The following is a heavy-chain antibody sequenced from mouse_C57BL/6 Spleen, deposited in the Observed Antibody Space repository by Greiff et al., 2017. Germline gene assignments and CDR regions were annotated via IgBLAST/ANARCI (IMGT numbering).Heavy chain of an antibody. J-gene: IGHJ4*01. V-gene: IGHV7-3*01. D-gene: IGHD2-4*01. Sequence: DVMLVESGGGLVQPGGSLSLSCAASGFTFTDYYMSWVRQPPGKALEWLGFIRNKANGYTTEYSASVKGRFTISRDNSQSILYLQMNALRAEDSATYYCARWDDYDDAMDYWGQGTSVTVSS. CDR3: ARWDDYDDAMDY. CDR2: IRNKANGYTT. CDR1: GFTFTDYY.